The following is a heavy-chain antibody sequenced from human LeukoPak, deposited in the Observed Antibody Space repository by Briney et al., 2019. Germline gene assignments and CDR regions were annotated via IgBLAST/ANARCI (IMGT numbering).Heavy chain of an antibody. CDR3: AKDYYYDSGSTPPRLDS. V-gene: IGHV3-23*01. Sequence: GGSLRLSCAASGFTFSNYWMHWVRQAPGKGLEWVSAISGSGGSTYFADSVKGRFTISRDNSKNTLYLQMNSLRAEDTAVYYCAKDYYYDSGSTPPRLDSWGQGTLVTVSS. CDR2: ISGSGGST. D-gene: IGHD3-10*01. CDR1: GFTFSNYW. J-gene: IGHJ4*02.